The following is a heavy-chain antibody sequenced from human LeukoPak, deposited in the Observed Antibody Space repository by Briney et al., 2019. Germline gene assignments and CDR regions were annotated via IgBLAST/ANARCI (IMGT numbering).Heavy chain of an antibody. CDR3: TTDQEEGLYDILSY. Sequence: GECLRLSCAAAGSSFSNAWMSWVRQAPGGGLERVGRIKRKTDGGTTDYAAPVKGRFTTSRNDSKNTLYLQMNSLKTEDTAVYYCTTDQEEGLYDILSYWGQGTLVTVSS. CDR1: GSSFSNAW. D-gene: IGHD3-9*01. J-gene: IGHJ4*02. V-gene: IGHV3-15*01. CDR2: IKRKTDGGTT.